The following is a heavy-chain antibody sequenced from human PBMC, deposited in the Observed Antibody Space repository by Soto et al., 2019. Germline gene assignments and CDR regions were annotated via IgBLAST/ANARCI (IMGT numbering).Heavy chain of an antibody. CDR3: ARVSVRAFDI. Sequence: SVKLSCKASGCTFSSYAISCVRQAPGQGLEWMGIINPSGGSTSYAQKFQGRVTMTRDTSTSTVYMELSSLRSEDTAVYYCARVSVRAFDIWGQGTMVTVSS. D-gene: IGHD3-10*01. V-gene: IGHV1-46*01. CDR1: GCTFSSYA. CDR2: INPSGGST. J-gene: IGHJ3*02.